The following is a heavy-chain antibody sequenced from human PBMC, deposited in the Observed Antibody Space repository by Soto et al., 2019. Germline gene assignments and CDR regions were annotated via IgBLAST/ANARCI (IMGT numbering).Heavy chain of an antibody. D-gene: IGHD2-2*01. CDR1: GFSLSTSGMC. CDR3: ARMALPAATRGDDYYYGMDV. J-gene: IGHJ6*02. V-gene: IGHV2-70*11. Sequence: SGPTLVNPTQTLTLTCTFSGFSLSTSGMCVSWIRQPPGKALEWLARIDWDDDKYYSTSLKTRLTISKDTSKNQVVLTMTNMDPVDTATYYCARMALPAATRGDDYYYGMDVWGQGTTVTVS. CDR2: IDWDDDK.